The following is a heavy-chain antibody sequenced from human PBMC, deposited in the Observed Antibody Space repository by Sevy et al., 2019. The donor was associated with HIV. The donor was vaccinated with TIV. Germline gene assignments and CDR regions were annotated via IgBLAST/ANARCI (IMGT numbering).Heavy chain of an antibody. CDR3: ARDGLFRYYYDSSGYYDAFDI. CDR2: ISSSGSTI. Sequence: GGSLRLSCAASGFTFSSYEMNWVRQAPGKGLEWVSYISSSGSTIYYADSVKGRFTISRDNAKNSLYLQMNSLRAEDTAVYYFARDGLFRYYYDSSGYYDAFDIWGQGTMVTVSS. D-gene: IGHD3-22*01. J-gene: IGHJ3*02. V-gene: IGHV3-48*03. CDR1: GFTFSSYE.